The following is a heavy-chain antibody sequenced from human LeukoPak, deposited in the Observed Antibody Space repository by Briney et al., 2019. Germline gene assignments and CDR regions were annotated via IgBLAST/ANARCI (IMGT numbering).Heavy chain of an antibody. CDR1: GYTFTYRY. CDR2: ITPFNGNT. D-gene: IGHD5-18*01. Sequence: ASVKVSCKASGYTFTYRYLHWVRQAPGQALEWMGWITPFNGNTNYAQKFQDRVTITRDRSMSTAYMELSSLRSEDTAMYCCATAIRVDTALGAFDIWGQGTMVTVFS. V-gene: IGHV1-45*02. CDR3: ATAIRVDTALGAFDI. J-gene: IGHJ3*02.